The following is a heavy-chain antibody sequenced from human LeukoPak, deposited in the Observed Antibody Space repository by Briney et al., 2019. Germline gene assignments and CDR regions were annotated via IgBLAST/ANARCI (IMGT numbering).Heavy chain of an antibody. CDR2: IYYSGST. V-gene: IGHV4-39*01. CDR3: ARHKDYYYSYMDV. CDR1: GDSISTSSYY. Sequence: PSETLSLTCSVSGDSISTSSYYWGWIRQPPGKGLEWIGTIYYSGSTYYNPSLTSRVTISVDTSKNQFSLKLSSVTAADTAVYYCARHKDYYYSYMDVWGKGTTVTISS. J-gene: IGHJ6*03.